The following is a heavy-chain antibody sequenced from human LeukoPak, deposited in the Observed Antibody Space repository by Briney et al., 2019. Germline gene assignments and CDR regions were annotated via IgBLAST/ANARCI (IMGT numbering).Heavy chain of an antibody. Sequence: GGSLRLSCAASGFPFSNYYMSWIRQAPGKGLEWVSHMSGSGSTIDYADSVKGRFSISRDNAKNSLYLQMNSLRVEDTAVYYCARDGGVIRFGGQDVWGQGTTVTVS. CDR2: MSGSGSTI. D-gene: IGHD3-16*01. V-gene: IGHV3-11*04. CDR1: GFPFSNYY. CDR3: ARDGGVIRFGGQDV. J-gene: IGHJ6*02.